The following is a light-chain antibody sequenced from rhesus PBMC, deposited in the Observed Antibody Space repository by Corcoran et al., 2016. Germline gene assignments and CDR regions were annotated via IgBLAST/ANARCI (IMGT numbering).Light chain of an antibody. V-gene: IGKV3S9*01. CDR1: QSVSSY. CDR3: QQYSNWPLT. J-gene: IGKJ1*01. Sequence: EIVMTQSPATLSLSPGERATLSCRASQSVSSYVAWYQQKPEQAPRLLIYGASSRATGIPDRFSGSGSGTDFTLTISSLEPEDFAVYYCQQYSNWPLTFGQGTKVEIK. CDR2: GAS.